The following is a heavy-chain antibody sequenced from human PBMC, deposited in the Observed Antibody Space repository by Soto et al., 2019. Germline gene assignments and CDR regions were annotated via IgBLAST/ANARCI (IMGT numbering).Heavy chain of an antibody. CDR2: IIPMFGTP. D-gene: IGHD6-6*01. Sequence: QEQLFQSGAEVKTPGSSVKVSCKVSGGTLNSHSFSWVRQAPGQGLEWMGGIIPMFGTPNDAQKFQGRVTITADKSTNTVYMELRSLRSEDTAVYYCATSLAARRKPYIWVDAWGQGTLVTV. V-gene: IGHV1-69*06. J-gene: IGHJ5*02. CDR1: GGTLNSHS. CDR3: ATSLAARRKPYIWVDA.